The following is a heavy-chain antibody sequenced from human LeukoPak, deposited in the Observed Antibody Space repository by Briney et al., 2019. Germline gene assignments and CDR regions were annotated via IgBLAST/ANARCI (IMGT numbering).Heavy chain of an antibody. CDR2: TQSGGTT. V-gene: IGHV3-53*01. J-gene: IGHJ4*02. CDR1: GFTVSKNY. D-gene: IGHD7-27*01. Sequence: GGSLRLSCAASGFTVSKNYMSWVRQAPGKGLEWVSVTQSGGTTYYSDSVKGRFTISRDNSRNTLYLQMNSLRVEDTAVYYCARGSGSHWGQGILVTVSS. CDR3: ARGSGSH.